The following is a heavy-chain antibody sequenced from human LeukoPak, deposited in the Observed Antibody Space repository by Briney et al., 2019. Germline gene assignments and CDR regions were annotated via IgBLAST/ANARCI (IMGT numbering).Heavy chain of an antibody. V-gene: IGHV4-34*01. Sequence: SETLSLTCAVYGGSFSGHYWSWIRQPPGKGLEWIGSIYHSGSTYYNPSLKSQVTISVDTSKNQFSLKLTSVTAADTAVYYCARGYSSSWYLNWFDPWGQGTLVTVSS. CDR3: ARGYSSSWYLNWFDP. D-gene: IGHD6-13*01. CDR2: IYHSGST. J-gene: IGHJ5*02. CDR1: GGSFSGHY.